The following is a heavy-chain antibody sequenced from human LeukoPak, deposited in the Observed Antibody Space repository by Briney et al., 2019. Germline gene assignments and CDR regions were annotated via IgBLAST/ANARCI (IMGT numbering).Heavy chain of an antibody. V-gene: IGHV1-69*04. CDR1: GGTFSSYA. CDR3: VREYHGGSFDY. CDR2: IIPILGIA. J-gene: IGHJ4*02. D-gene: IGHD2-15*01. Sequence: ASVKVSCKASGGTFSSYAISWVRQAPGQGLEWMGRIIPILGIANYAQKFQGRVTITADKSTSTAYMELSSLRSEDTAVYFCVREYHGGSFDYWGQGTLVTVSS.